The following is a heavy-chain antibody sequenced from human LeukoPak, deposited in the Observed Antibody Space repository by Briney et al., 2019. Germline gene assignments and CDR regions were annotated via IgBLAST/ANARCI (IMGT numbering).Heavy chain of an antibody. CDR2: IYYSGST. Sequence: SETLSLTCTVSGGSISSYYWNWIRQPPGKGLEWIGYIYYSGSTNYNPSLKSRVTISVDTSKNQFSLKLSSVTAADTAVYYCARGFRNILTGLTFDYWGQGTLVTVSS. CDR1: GGSISSYY. J-gene: IGHJ4*02. CDR3: ARGFRNILTGLTFDY. V-gene: IGHV4-59*01. D-gene: IGHD3-9*01.